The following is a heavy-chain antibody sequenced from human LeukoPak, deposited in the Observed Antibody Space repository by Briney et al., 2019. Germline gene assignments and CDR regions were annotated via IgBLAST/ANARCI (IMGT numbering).Heavy chain of an antibody. Sequence: GASVKVSCKASGYTFTSNYIHWVRQAPGQGLEWMGMIYPRDGSTSYAQKFQGRVTVTRDTSTSTAYMELSSLRSEDTAVYYCASRHSGSYKWYFDLWGRGTLVTVSS. CDR2: IYPRDGST. V-gene: IGHV1-46*01. J-gene: IGHJ2*01. CDR1: GYTFTSNY. CDR3: ASRHSGSYKWYFDL. D-gene: IGHD1-26*01.